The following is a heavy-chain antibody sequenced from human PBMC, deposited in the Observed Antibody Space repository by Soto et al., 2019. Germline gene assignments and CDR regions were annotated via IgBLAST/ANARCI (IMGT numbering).Heavy chain of an antibody. V-gene: IGHV4-34*01. J-gene: IGHJ3*01. CDR3: ARGTWVRSAFDV. Sequence: QVQLQQWGAGLLKPSETLSLTCAVYGGSFSGYYWSWIRQPPGKGLEWIGEINHSGNTNYNPSLKRRVSISVDTSKSQFSLKLNSVTAADTAVYYCARGTWVRSAFDVWGQGTMVTVSS. CDR1: GGSFSGYY. CDR2: INHSGNT. D-gene: IGHD3-10*01.